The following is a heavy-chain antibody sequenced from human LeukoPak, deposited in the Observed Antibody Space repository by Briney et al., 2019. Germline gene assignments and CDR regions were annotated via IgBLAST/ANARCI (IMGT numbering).Heavy chain of an antibody. J-gene: IGHJ4*02. CDR2: IYSGGST. D-gene: IGHD4-17*01. CDR1: GFTVSSNY. CDR3: ARVDYGDYGFDY. V-gene: IGHV3-66*01. Sequence: GGSLRLSCAASGFTVSSNYMSWVRQAPGKGLEWVSVIYSGGSTYYADSVKGGFIISRDNSKNTLYLQMNSLRAEDTAVYYCARVDYGDYGFDYWGQGTLVTVSS.